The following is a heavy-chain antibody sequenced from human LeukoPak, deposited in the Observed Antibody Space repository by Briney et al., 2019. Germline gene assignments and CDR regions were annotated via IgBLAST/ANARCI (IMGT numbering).Heavy chain of an antibody. J-gene: IGHJ4*02. V-gene: IGHV4-34*01. CDR3: ARGGVIMIRDFDY. CDR1: GGSFSGYY. CDR2: INHSGST. D-gene: IGHD3-16*01. Sequence: SETLSLTCAVYGGSFSGYYWSWIRQPPGKGLEWIGEINHSGSTNYNPSLKSRVTISVDTSKNQFSLKLSSVTAADTAVYYCARGGVIMIRDFDYWGQGTLVTVSS.